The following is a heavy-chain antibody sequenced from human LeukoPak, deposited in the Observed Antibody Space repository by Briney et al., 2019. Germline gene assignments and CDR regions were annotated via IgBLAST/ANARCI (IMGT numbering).Heavy chain of an antibody. J-gene: IGHJ4*02. CDR3: ARCGGDCYTSTKGFDY. V-gene: IGHV3-30*04. CDR2: ISYDGNHI. D-gene: IGHD2-21*02. Sequence: PGGSLRLSCAASGFTFSSYAMHWVRQAPGKGLEWVAVISYDGNHIFYADSVKGRFTISRDNSKNTLYLQMNSLTTEDTAVYYCARCGGDCYTSTKGFDYWGQGTLVTVSS. CDR1: GFTFSSYA.